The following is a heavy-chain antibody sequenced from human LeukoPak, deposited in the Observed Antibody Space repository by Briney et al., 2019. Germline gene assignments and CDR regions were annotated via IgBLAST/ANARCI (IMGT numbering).Heavy chain of an antibody. V-gene: IGHV1-2*02. Sequence: ASVKVSCKASGYTFTGYYMHWVRQTPGQGLEWMGWINPNSGGTNYAQKFQGRVTMTRDTSISTAYMELSRLRSDDTAVYYSAHAHSGSDPADYWGQGTLVTVSS. CDR2: INPNSGGT. D-gene: IGHD1-26*01. CDR1: GYTFTGYY. J-gene: IGHJ4*02. CDR3: AHAHSGSDPADY.